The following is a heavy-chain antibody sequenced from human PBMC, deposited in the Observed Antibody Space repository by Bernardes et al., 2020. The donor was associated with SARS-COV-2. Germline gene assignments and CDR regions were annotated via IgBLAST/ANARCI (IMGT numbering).Heavy chain of an antibody. Sequence: SATLSLTCSVPGGSLSSSNYYWGWIRHPPGQGLEWIWSIYSSGRSYYNPSLQSRVPHSIHPSKNPFSLRLSFVTAADTAVYFCAGSSCGIDCYIGGLRSWDYGMDVWGQGTTVTVSS. D-gene: IGHD2-21*02. CDR1: GGSLSSSNYY. J-gene: IGHJ6*02. V-gene: IGHV4-39*01. CDR3: AGSSCGIDCYIGGLRSWDYGMDV. CDR2: IYSSGRS.